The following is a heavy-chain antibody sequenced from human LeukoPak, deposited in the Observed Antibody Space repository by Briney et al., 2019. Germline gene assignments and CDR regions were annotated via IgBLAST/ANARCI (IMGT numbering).Heavy chain of an antibody. CDR2: INHSGGT. CDR1: GGSFSGYY. Sequence: SETLSLTCAVYGGSFSGYYWSWIRQPPGKGLEWIGEINHSGGTNYNPSLKSRVTISVDTSKNQFSLKLSSVTAADTAVYYCARGNTIFGVVTQFDYWGQGTLVTVSS. J-gene: IGHJ4*02. V-gene: IGHV4-34*01. CDR3: ARGNTIFGVVTQFDY. D-gene: IGHD3-3*01.